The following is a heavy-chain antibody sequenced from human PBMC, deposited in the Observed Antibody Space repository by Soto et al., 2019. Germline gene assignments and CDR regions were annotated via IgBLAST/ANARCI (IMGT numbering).Heavy chain of an antibody. J-gene: IGHJ4*02. CDR2: IWYDGSNK. CDR3: ARVNSGSYSYYFDY. Sequence: LRLSSAASVFTFSIYGMHWVRQAPGKGLEWVAVIWYDGSNKYYADSVKGRFTISRDNSKNTLYLQMNSLRAEDTAVYYCARVNSGSYSYYFDYWGQGTLVTVSS. D-gene: IGHD1-26*01. CDR1: VFTFSIYG. V-gene: IGHV3-33*01.